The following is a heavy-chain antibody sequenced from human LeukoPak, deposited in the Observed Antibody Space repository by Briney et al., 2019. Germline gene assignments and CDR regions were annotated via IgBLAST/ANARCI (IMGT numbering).Heavy chain of an antibody. Sequence: PGRSLRLSCAASGFTFRNYGMHWVRQAPGKGLEWVAVIWYDGSNKYYGDSVKGRFTISRDNAKNTVSLQMNSLRAEDTGVYYCARAPSEIGGYYPEYFRHWGQGTLVTVSS. CDR1: GFTFRNYG. J-gene: IGHJ1*01. CDR2: IWYDGSNK. V-gene: IGHV3-33*01. D-gene: IGHD3-22*01. CDR3: ARAPSEIGGYYPEYFRH.